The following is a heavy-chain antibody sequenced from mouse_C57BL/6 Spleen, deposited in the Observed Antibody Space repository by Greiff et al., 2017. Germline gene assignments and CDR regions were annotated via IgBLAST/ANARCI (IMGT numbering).Heavy chain of an antibody. Sequence: QVQLQQSGAELAKPGASVKLSCKASGYTFTSYWMHWVKQRPGQGLEWIGYINPSSGYTKYNQKFKDKATLTADQSSSTAYMQLRSLTYEDSAVYYCATYDGYYPWAMGYWGQGTAVTVSS. J-gene: IGHJ4*01. CDR2: INPSSGYT. V-gene: IGHV1-7*01. CDR3: ATYDGYYPWAMGY. CDR1: GYTFTSYW. D-gene: IGHD2-3*01.